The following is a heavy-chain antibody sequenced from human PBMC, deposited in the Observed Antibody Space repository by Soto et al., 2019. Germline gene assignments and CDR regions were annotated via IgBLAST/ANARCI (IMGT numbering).Heavy chain of an antibody. CDR1: GFTFSDHY. Sequence: EVQLVDSGGNLVQPGGSLRLSCAASGFTFSDHYMDWVRQAPGKGLEWVARSRNKANSYTTEYAASVKGRFTISRXXAQNSLYLQMNSLRSEDTAVYFCTRSSGTYRYFDLWGRGTLVTVSS. CDR3: TRSSGTYRYFDL. D-gene: IGHD6-25*01. J-gene: IGHJ2*01. V-gene: IGHV3-72*01. CDR2: SRNKANSYTT.